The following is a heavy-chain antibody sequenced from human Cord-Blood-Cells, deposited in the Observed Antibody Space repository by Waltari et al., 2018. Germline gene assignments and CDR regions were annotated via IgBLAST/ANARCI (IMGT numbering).Heavy chain of an antibody. J-gene: IGHJ3*02. CDR3: ASGGIDPFDAFDI. Sequence: QVQLVQSGAEVKKPGASVKVSCKASGYTFTGYYMQWVRQAPGQGLEWMGWFTPKSGGTNYAQKVQGMVTMTRETSSSTAYMELSRLRSDDTAVYYCASGGIDPFDAFDIWGQGTMVTVSS. D-gene: IGHD3-16*02. V-gene: IGHV1-2*02. CDR2: FTPKSGGT. CDR1: GYTFTGYY.